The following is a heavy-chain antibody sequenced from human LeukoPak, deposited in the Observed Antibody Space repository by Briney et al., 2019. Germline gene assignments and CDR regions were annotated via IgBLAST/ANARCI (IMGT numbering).Heavy chain of an antibody. CDR2: IYYSGNT. D-gene: IGHD2-2*01. CDR3: ARLRRGCSSTSCYSALDY. V-gene: IGHV4-59*08. Sequence: SETLSLTCTVSGGSISSYYWSWIRQPPGKGLEWIGYIYYSGNTNYNPSLKSRVTISVDTSKNQFSLKLSSVTAADTAVYYCARLRRGCSSTSCYSALDYWGQGTLVTVSS. CDR1: GGSISSYY. J-gene: IGHJ4*02.